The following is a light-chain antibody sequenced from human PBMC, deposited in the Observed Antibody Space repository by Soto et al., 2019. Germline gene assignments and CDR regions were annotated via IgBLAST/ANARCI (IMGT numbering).Light chain of an antibody. CDR1: SSDVGSYNL. CDR2: EVS. Sequence: QSALTQPASVSGSPGQSMTISCTGTSSDVGSYNLVSWYQQHPGKAPKVMIYEVSKRPSGVPNRFSGSKSGYTASLTISGLQAEDEADYYCCSYAGSSTYVFGTGTKLTVL. V-gene: IGLV2-23*02. CDR3: CSYAGSSTYV. J-gene: IGLJ1*01.